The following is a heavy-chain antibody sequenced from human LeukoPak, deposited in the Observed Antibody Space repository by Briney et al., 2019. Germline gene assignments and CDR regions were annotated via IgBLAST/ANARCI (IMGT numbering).Heavy chain of an antibody. V-gene: IGHV1-46*01. CDR3: ARGGASSSWYLNYYYYYMDV. CDR2: INPSGGST. J-gene: IGHJ6*03. CDR1: GYTFTNYY. Sequence: ASVKVSCKASGYTFTNYYIHWVRQAPGQGLECMGIINPSGGSTSYAQKFQGRVTMTRDMSTSTVYMELSSLRSEDTAVYYCARGGASSSWYLNYYYYYMDVWGKGTTVTVSS. D-gene: IGHD6-13*01.